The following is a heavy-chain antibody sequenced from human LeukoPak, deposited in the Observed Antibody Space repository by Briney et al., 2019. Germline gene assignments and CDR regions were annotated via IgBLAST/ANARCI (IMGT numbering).Heavy chain of an antibody. CDR2: IYTSGST. CDR3: AREEGVRGVIFYYYYYMDV. V-gene: IGHV4-61*02. J-gene: IGHJ6*03. D-gene: IGHD3-10*01. CDR1: GGSISSGSYY. Sequence: SETLSLTCTVSGGSISSGSYYWSWIRQPAGKGLEWIGRIYTSGSTNYNPSLKSRVTISVDTSKNQFSLKLSSVTAADTAVYYCAREEGVRGVIFYYYYYMDVWGKGPRSPSP.